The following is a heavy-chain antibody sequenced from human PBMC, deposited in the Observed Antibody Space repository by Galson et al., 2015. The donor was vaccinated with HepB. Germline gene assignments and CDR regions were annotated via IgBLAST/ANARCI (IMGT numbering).Heavy chain of an antibody. D-gene: IGHD2-21*01. CDR1: GYTFTGYY. V-gene: IGHV1-2*04. J-gene: IGHJ6*02. CDR2: INPNSGGT. CDR3: AREGAYCGGDCYSETRDYYYYGMDV. Sequence: SVKVSCKASGYTFTGYYMHWVRQAPGQGLEWMGWINPNSGGTNYAQKFQGWVTMTRDTSISTAYMELSRLRSDDTAVYYCAREGAYCGGDCYSETRDYYYYGMDVWGQGTTVTVSS.